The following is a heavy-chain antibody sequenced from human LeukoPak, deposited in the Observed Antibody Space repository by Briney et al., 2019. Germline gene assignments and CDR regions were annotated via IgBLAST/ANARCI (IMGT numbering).Heavy chain of an antibody. CDR1: GSTFSSYG. D-gene: IGHD3-16*01. J-gene: IGHJ4*02. Sequence: GGSLRLSCAASGSTFSSYGMHWVRQAPGKGLDWVAFVQYDGSNTYYADSVKGRFTISRDNSKNTLYLQMNSLRAEDTAVYYCAPGGKTAPGLGYWGQGTLVTVSS. V-gene: IGHV3-30*02. CDR2: VQYDGSNT. CDR3: APGGKTAPGLGY.